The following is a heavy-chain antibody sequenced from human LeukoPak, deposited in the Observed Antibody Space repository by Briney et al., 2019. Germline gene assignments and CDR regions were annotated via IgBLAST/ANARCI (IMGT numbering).Heavy chain of an antibody. Sequence: SETLSLTCTVFADSMNNYYWTWIRQPPGKGLEWVGNMHPGGTTKFHPSLEGRVTMSIDTSNKQFSLRLRSVTAADTATYYCAKTGSLFGRFLDHWGPGALVIVSS. CDR1: ADSMNNYY. CDR3: AKTGSLFGRFLDH. CDR2: MHPGGTT. J-gene: IGHJ4*02. V-gene: IGHV4-59*01. D-gene: IGHD3-10*02.